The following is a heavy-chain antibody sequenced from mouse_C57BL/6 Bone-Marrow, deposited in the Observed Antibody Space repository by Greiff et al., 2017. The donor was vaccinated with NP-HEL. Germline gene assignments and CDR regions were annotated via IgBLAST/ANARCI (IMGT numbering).Heavy chain of an antibody. CDR3: AREGAFYYGSSWFAY. D-gene: IGHD1-1*01. V-gene: IGHV1-69*01. Sequence: QVQLQQPGAELVMPGASVKLSCKASGYTFTSYWMHWVKQRPGQGLEWIGELDPSDSYTNYNQKFKGKSTLTVDKSSSTAYMQLSSLTSEDSAVYYCAREGAFYYGSSWFAYWGQGTLVTVSA. CDR1: GYTFTSYW. J-gene: IGHJ3*01. CDR2: LDPSDSYT.